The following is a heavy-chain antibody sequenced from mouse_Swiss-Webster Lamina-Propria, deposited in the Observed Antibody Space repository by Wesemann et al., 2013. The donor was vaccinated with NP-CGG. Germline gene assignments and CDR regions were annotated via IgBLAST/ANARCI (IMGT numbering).Heavy chain of an antibody. CDR1: GYTFTSYW. V-gene: IGHV1-87*01. Sequence: QVQLQQSGAELARPGASVKLSCKASGYTFTSYWMQWVKQRPGQGLEWIGAIYPGDGDTRYTQKFKGKATLTADKSSSTAYMQLSSLASEDSAVYYCARDDYYAMDYWGQGTSVTVSS. CDR2: IYPGDGDT. CDR3: ARDDYYAMDY. J-gene: IGHJ4*01.